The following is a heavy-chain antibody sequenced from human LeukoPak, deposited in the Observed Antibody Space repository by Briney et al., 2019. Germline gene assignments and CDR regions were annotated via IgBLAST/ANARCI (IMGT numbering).Heavy chain of an antibody. J-gene: IGHJ4*02. D-gene: IGHD5-18*01. Sequence: GGSLRLSCAASGFTFTTYWMSWVRQAPGKGLEWVANIKKDGSENYYVDSVKGRFTISRDNAKKSLYLQMKSLRAEDTAVYYCARHLSGVTGYSYGRGIDYWGQGTLVTVSS. CDR2: IKKDGSEN. CDR3: ARHLSGVTGYSYGRGIDY. CDR1: GFTFTTYW. V-gene: IGHV3-7*01.